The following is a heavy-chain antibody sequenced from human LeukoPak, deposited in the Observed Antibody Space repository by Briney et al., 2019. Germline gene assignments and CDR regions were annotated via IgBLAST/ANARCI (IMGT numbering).Heavy chain of an antibody. J-gene: IGHJ4*02. V-gene: IGHV3-9*01. CDR2: ISWNSGSI. CDR3: AKSGGIYYDSSGYYYFDY. CDR1: GFTFDDYA. D-gene: IGHD3-22*01. Sequence: GGSLRLSCAASGFTFDDYAMHWVRHAPGKGLEWVSGISWNSGSIGYADSVKGRFTISRDNAKNSLYLQMNSLRAEDTALYYCAKSGGIYYDSSGYYYFDYWGQGTLVTVSS.